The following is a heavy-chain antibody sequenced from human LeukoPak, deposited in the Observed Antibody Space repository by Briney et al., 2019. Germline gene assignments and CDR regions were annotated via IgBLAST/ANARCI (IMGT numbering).Heavy chain of an antibody. V-gene: IGHV3-21*01. CDR3: ARELISSTSLDY. CDR2: ISSGSTYI. CDR1: GFTFSNYK. J-gene: IGHJ4*02. Sequence: GGSMRLSCAAYGFTFSNYKMNWVRQAPGKGLEWVSSISSGSTYIYYADSVKGRFTISRDNAKNSLYLQMNNLRAEDTAVYYCARELISSTSLDYWCQGTLVTVSS.